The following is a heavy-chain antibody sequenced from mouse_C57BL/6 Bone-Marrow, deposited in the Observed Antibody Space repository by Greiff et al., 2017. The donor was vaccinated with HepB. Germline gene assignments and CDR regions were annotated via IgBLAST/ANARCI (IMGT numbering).Heavy chain of an antibody. Sequence: QVQLQQPGAELVKPGASVKMSCKASGYTFTSYWITWVKQRPGQGLEWIGDIYPGSGSTNYNEKFKSKATLTVDTSSSTAYMQLSSLTPEDSAVYYCAREENGEWYFDVWGTGTTVTVSS. V-gene: IGHV1-55*01. CDR2: IYPGSGST. J-gene: IGHJ1*03. CDR3: AREENGEWYFDV. CDR1: GYTFTSYW.